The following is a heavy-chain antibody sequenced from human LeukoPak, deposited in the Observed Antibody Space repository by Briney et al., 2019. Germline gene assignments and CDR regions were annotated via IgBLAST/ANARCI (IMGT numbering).Heavy chain of an antibody. Sequence: GGSLRLSCAASGFTFSSYAMHWVRQAPGKGLEWVAVISYDGSNKYYADSVKGRFTISRDNSKNTLYLQMNNLGAEDTAVYYCARDPGDYVYYYYYGMDVWGKGTTVTVSS. CDR1: GFTFSSYA. CDR2: ISYDGSNK. V-gene: IGHV3-30*04. J-gene: IGHJ6*04. CDR3: ARDPGDYVYYYYYGMDV. D-gene: IGHD4-17*01.